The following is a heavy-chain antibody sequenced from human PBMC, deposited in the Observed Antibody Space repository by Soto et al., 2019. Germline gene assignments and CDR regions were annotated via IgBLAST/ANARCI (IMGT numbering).Heavy chain of an antibody. J-gene: IGHJ5*02. CDR2: IIPIFGTA. CDR3: ARDRYCSGGSCYPVGFDP. V-gene: IGHV1-69*13. CDR1: GGTFSSYA. Sequence: ASVKVSCKASGGTFSSYAISWVRQAPGQGLEWMGGIIPIFGTANYAQKFQGRVTITADESTSTAYMELSSLRSEDTAVYYCARDRYCSGGSCYPVGFDPWGQGTLVTVSS. D-gene: IGHD2-15*01.